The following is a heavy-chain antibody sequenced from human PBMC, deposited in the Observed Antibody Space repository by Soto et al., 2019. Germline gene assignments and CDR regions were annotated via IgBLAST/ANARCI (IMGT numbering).Heavy chain of an antibody. CDR2: INDSGNI. J-gene: IGHJ6*03. Sequence: QVQLQQWGAGLLKPSETLSLTCAVYGGSFSGYQWSWIRQTPGKGLECIGEINDSGNINYNTSLKSRVTIFLDTPKKQISLKLSSVTAAETAVYYCARGLILWFGELSRRGGYYYYMDVWGKGTTVIVSS. D-gene: IGHD3-10*01. V-gene: IGHV4-34*01. CDR3: ARGLILWFGELSRRGGYYYYMDV. CDR1: GGSFSGYQ.